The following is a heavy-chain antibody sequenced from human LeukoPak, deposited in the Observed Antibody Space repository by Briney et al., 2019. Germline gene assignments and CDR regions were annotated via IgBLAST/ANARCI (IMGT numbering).Heavy chain of an antibody. Sequence: GRSLRLSSAASGFTFSSYAMHWVRQDPGKGLEWVADITYDGSNKYYADSVKGRFTISRDNSKNTLYLQMNSLRAKDTAVYYWARGETNAGWSTTFDYWGQGTLVTVSS. D-gene: IGHD2-2*01. J-gene: IGHJ4*02. CDR1: GFTFSSYA. CDR3: ARGETNAGWSTTFDY. CDR2: ITYDGSNK. V-gene: IGHV3-30*04.